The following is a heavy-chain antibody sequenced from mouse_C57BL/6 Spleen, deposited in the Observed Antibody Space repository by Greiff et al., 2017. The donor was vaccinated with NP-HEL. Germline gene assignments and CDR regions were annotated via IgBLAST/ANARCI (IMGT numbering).Heavy chain of an antibody. Sequence: DVMLVESGEGLVKPGGSLKLSCAASGFTFSSYAMSWVRQTPEKRLEWVAYISSGGDYIYYADTVKGRFTISRDNARNTLYLQMSSLKSEDTAMYYCTRGDPPFAYWGQGTLVTVSA. J-gene: IGHJ3*01. D-gene: IGHD2-13*01. CDR3: TRGDPPFAY. CDR2: ISSGGDYI. CDR1: GFTFSSYA. V-gene: IGHV5-9-1*02.